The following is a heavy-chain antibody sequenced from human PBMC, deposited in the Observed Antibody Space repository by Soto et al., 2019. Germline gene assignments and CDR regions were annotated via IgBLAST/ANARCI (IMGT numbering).Heavy chain of an antibody. J-gene: IGHJ4*02. D-gene: IGHD1-26*01. CDR2: INAGNGNT. CDR3: ARSVGAAISGY. Sequence: QVQLVQSGAEVKKPGASVKVSCKASGYTFTSYAMNWVRQAPGQRLEWMGWINAGNGNTKYSQKLQGRVTITRDTSASTAYMELSSLGCEDTAVYYCARSVGAAISGYWGQGTLVSVSS. V-gene: IGHV1-3*01. CDR1: GYTFTSYA.